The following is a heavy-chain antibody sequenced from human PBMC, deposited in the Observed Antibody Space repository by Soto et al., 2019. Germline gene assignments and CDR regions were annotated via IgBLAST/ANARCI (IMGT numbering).Heavy chain of an antibody. Sequence: PSETLSLTCAVSGGSISSGGYSWSWIRQPPGKGLEWIGYIYHSGSTYYNPSLKSRVTISVDRSKNQFSLKLSSVTAADTAVYYCARAYTGIFFPGDCWGQGTLVTVSS. J-gene: IGHJ4*02. CDR1: GGSISSGGYS. CDR3: ARAYTGIFFPGDC. V-gene: IGHV4-30-2*01. D-gene: IGHD5-18*01. CDR2: IYHSGST.